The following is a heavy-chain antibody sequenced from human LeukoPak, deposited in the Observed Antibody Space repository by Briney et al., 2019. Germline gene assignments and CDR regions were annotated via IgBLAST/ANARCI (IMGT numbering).Heavy chain of an antibody. Sequence: PGGSLRLSCAASGFTFSSYAMSWVRQAPGKGLEWVSAISGSGGSTYYADSVKGRFTISRDNSKNTLYLQMNSLRAEDTAVYYCAKGSYCSGGSCYDYWGQGTLVTVSS. CDR1: GFTFSSYA. CDR3: AKGSYCSGGSCYDY. D-gene: IGHD2-15*01. J-gene: IGHJ4*02. CDR2: ISGSGGST. V-gene: IGHV3-23*01.